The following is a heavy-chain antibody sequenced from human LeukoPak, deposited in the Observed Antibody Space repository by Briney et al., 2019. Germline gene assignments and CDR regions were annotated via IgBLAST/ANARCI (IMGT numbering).Heavy chain of an antibody. CDR2: IYYSGST. J-gene: IGHJ3*02. CDR1: GGPISSYY. Sequence: PSETLSLTCTVSGGPISSYYWSWIRQPPGKGLEWVGYIYYSGSTNYNPSLKSRVTISVDTSKNQFSLKLSSVTAADTAVYYCAREAAIAGDEDAFDIWGQGTMVTVSS. D-gene: IGHD6-13*01. V-gene: IGHV4-59*01. CDR3: AREAAIAGDEDAFDI.